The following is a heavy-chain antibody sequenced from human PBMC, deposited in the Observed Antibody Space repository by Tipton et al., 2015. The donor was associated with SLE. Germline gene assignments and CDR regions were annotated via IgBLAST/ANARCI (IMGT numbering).Heavy chain of an antibody. CDR1: GDSISSYKW. CDR2: IYHGGST. D-gene: IGHD3-16*01. J-gene: IGHJ3*01. CDR3: ARDGVGGRYHDGLDV. Sequence: TLSLTCSVSGDSISSYKWWSWVRQSPGKGLEWIGHIYHGGSTNYNPSLESRVTMLVDTSKNQLSLKLNSVTAADTGIYYCARDGVGGRYHDGLDVWGQGTLVTVSS. V-gene: IGHV4-4*02.